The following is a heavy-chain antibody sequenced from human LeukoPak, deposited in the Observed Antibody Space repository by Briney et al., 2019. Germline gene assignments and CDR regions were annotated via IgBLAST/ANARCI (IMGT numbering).Heavy chain of an antibody. CDR2: FDPEDGET. Sequence: GASVKVSCKVSGYTLAELAMHWVRRAPGKGLEWMGGFDPEDGETIYAQKFQGRVTMTEDTSTDTAYMELSSLRSEDTAVYYCATASWREGHGGAFDIWGQGTMVTVSS. J-gene: IGHJ3*02. V-gene: IGHV1-24*01. CDR3: ATASWREGHGGAFDI. D-gene: IGHD6-13*01. CDR1: GYTLAELA.